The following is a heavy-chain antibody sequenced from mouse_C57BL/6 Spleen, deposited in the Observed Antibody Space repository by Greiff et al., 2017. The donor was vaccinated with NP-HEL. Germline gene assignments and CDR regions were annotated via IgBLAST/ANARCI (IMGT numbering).Heavy chain of an antibody. V-gene: IGHV1-74*01. CDR3: AMGEEYYYGSSYEDY. CDR1: GYTFTSYW. D-gene: IGHD1-1*01. Sequence: QVQLQQPGAELVKPGASVKVSCKASGYTFTSYWMHWVKQRPGQGLEWIGRIHPSDSDTNYNQKFKGKATLTVDKSSSTAYMQLSSLTSEDSAVYDCAMGEEYYYGSSYEDYWGQGTSVTVSS. J-gene: IGHJ4*01. CDR2: IHPSDSDT.